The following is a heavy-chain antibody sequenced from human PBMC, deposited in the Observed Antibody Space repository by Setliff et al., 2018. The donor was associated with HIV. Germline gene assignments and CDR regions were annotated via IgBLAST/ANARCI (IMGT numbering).Heavy chain of an antibody. CDR1: GFSFSSYS. CDR2: ISPSSTII. J-gene: IGHJ1*01. CDR3: ARELIVGPAEYFQH. V-gene: IGHV3-48*04. D-gene: IGHD1-26*01. Sequence: GGSLRLSCGASGFSFSSYSMNWVRQAPGKGLEWVSYISPSSTIIYYPDSVKGRFTTSRDNAKSSLYLQMSSLTADDTAAYYCARELIVGPAEYFQHWGQGTLVTVSS.